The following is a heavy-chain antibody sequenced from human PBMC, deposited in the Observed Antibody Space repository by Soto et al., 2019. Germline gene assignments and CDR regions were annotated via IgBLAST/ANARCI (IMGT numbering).Heavy chain of an antibody. CDR2: IYYSGST. Sequence: SETLSLTCTVSGGSISSGDYYWSWIRQPPGKGLEWIGYIYYSGSTYYNPSLKSRVTISVDTSKNQFSLKLSSVTAADTAVYYCARAPGITMIVVAPFDPWGQGTLVTVSS. CDR1: GGSISSGDYY. D-gene: IGHD3-22*01. V-gene: IGHV4-30-4*01. CDR3: ARAPGITMIVVAPFDP. J-gene: IGHJ5*02.